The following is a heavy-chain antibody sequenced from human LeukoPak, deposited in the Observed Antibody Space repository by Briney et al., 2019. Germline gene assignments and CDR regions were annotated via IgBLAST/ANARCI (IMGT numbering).Heavy chain of an antibody. CDR1: GFTFDDYG. J-gene: IGHJ4*02. CDR3: VRVSQGVHVDY. CDR2: LNWNGGST. V-gene: IGHV3-20*04. Sequence: GGSLRLSCAASGFTFDDYGMSWVRQAPGKGLEWVSSLNWNGGSTDYADSVKGRFTISRDNAKNSLYLQMNSLRAEDTALYYCVRVSQGVHVDYWGQGTLVTVSS. D-gene: IGHD2-8*01.